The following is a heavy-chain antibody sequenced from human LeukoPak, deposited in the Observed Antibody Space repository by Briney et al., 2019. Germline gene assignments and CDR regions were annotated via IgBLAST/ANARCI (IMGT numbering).Heavy chain of an antibody. D-gene: IGHD3-10*01. CDR2: IWYDGSNK. Sequence: GRSLRLSCAASGFTFSSYGMHWVRQAPGKGLEWVAVIWYDGSNKYYADSVKGRFTISRDNSKNTLYLQMNSLRAEDTAVYYCARDRSNYYGSGIIDYWGQGTLVTVSS. CDR3: ARDRSNYYGSGIIDY. V-gene: IGHV3-33*01. CDR1: GFTFSSYG. J-gene: IGHJ4*02.